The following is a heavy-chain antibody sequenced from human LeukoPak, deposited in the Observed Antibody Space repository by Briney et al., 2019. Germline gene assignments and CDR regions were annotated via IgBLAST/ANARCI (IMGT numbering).Heavy chain of an antibody. CDR3: ARLSRRGYSGYPNFDY. V-gene: IGHV4-39*01. Sequence: PSETLSLTCTVSGGSISSSSYYWGWIRQPPGKGLEWIGSIYYSGSTYYNPSLKSRVTISVDTSKNQFSLKLSSVTAADTAVYYCARLSRRGYSGYPNFDYWGQGTLVTVSS. J-gene: IGHJ4*02. CDR2: IYYSGST. D-gene: IGHD5-12*01. CDR1: GGSISSSSYY.